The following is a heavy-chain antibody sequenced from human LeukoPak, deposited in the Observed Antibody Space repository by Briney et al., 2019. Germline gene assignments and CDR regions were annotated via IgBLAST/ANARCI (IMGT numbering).Heavy chain of an antibody. CDR3: ARSATLRAVAGTLYYFQH. J-gene: IGHJ1*01. CDR2: INPSGGST. Sequence: ASVKVSCKASGYTFTSYYMHWVRQAPGQGLEWMGIINPSGGSTSYAQKSQGRVTMTRDTSTSTVYMELSSLRSEDTAVYYCARSATLRAVAGTLYYFQHWGQGTLVTVSS. V-gene: IGHV1-46*01. D-gene: IGHD6-19*01. CDR1: GYTFTSYY.